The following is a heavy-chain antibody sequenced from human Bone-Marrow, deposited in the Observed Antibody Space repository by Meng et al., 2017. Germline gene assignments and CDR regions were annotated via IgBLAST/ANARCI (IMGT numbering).Heavy chain of an antibody. V-gene: IGHV3-9*01. CDR3: ARDRSWGVAATRGYYYGMDV. D-gene: IGHD2-15*01. J-gene: IGHJ6*02. Sequence: SLKISCAASGFTFSSYAMSWVRQAPGKGLEWVSGISWNSGSIGYADSVKGRFTISRDNAKNSLYLQMNSLRAEDTAVYYCARDRSWGVAATRGYYYGMDVWGQGTTVTVSS. CDR1: GFTFSSYA. CDR2: ISWNSGSI.